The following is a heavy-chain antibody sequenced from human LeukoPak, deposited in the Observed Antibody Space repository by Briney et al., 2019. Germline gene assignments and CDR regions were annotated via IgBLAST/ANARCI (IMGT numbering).Heavy chain of an antibody. CDR1: GFTFSDYY. CDR3: AKGYYDSSGYTYGFDI. D-gene: IGHD3-22*01. V-gene: IGHV3-11*01. CDR2: ISSSGSTI. J-gene: IGHJ3*02. Sequence: GGSLRLSCAASGFTFSDYYMSWIRQAPGKGLEWVSYISSSGSTIYYADSVKGRFIISRDNSKNTLYLQMNSLRAEDTAVYYCAKGYYDSSGYTYGFDIWGQGTMVTVSS.